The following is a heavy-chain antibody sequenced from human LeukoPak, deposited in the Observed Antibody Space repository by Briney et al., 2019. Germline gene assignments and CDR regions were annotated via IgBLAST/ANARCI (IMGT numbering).Heavy chain of an antibody. J-gene: IGHJ5*02. CDR3: ARDDYRGVTNFDP. D-gene: IGHD3-10*01. V-gene: IGHV4-4*07. CDR2: ICTSGST. Sequence: SETLSLTCTVSGGSISSYYWSWIRQPAGKGLEWIGRICTSGSTSYNPSLKSRVTISVDTSKNQFSLQLTSVTAADTAVYYCARDDYRGVTNFDPWGQGTLVTVSS. CDR1: GGSISSYY.